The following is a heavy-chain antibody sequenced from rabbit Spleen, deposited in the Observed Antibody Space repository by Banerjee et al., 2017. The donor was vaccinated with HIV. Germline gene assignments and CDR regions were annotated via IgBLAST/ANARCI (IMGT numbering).Heavy chain of an antibody. Sequence: QEQLEESGGGLVKPEGSLTLTCTASGFSFTDKDVMCWVRQAPGKGLEWIGCINIVTGKSVYASWAKGRFTMSRTSSTTVTLQMTSLTAADTATYFCARDLVAVIGWNFNLWGPGTLVTVS. D-gene: IGHD1-1*01. J-gene: IGHJ4*01. CDR2: INIVTGKS. CDR1: GFSFTDKDV. V-gene: IGHV1S45*01. CDR3: ARDLVAVIGWNFNL.